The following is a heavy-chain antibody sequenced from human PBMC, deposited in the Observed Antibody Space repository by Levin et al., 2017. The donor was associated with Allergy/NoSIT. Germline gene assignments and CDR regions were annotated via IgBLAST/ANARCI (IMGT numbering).Heavy chain of an antibody. CDR2: IRTKTYGGTA. CDR3: TRGGDSYGY. CDR1: GFTFGDYA. J-gene: IGHJ4*02. Sequence: GGSLRLSCTASGFTFGDYAMSWFRQAPGKGLDWVGFIRTKTYGGTAEYAASVKGRFTISRDDSRSIAYLQMDSLKTEDTAMYYCTRGGDSYGYWGQGTLVTVSS. V-gene: IGHV3-49*03. D-gene: IGHD5-18*01.